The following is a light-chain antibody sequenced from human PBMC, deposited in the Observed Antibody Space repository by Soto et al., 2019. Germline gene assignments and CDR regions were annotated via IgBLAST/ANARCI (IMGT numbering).Light chain of an antibody. CDR3: QQSYSPPRYT. V-gene: IGKV1-39*01. CDR2: AAS. Sequence: DLQMTQSPSSLSASVGDRVTITCRASQSISSYLNWYQQKPGKAPKLLIYAASSLQSGVPSRFSGSGSGTDFTLTISSLQPEDIATYYCQQSYSPPRYTFGQGTKLEIK. J-gene: IGKJ2*01. CDR1: QSISSY.